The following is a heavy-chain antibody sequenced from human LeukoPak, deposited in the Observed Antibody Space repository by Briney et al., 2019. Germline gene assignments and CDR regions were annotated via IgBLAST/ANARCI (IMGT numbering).Heavy chain of an antibody. CDR2: IFGSGGSA. Sequence: GGPLRLSCAASGFTFNSYAMYWVRQAPGKGLEWVSGIFGSGGSAHYADSVKGRFTISRDNSKNTVYLQMDSLRVEDTAVYYCGKTTTGYSSGRYPGWPVDYWGQGTLVTVSS. J-gene: IGHJ4*02. D-gene: IGHD6-19*01. V-gene: IGHV3-23*01. CDR3: GKTTTGYSSGRYPGWPVDY. CDR1: GFTFNSYA.